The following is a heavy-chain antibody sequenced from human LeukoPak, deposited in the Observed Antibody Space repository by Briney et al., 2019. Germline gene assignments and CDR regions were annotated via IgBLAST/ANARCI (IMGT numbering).Heavy chain of an antibody. J-gene: IGHJ4*02. Sequence: SETLSLTCTVSGDSISSGYYWGWIRQPAGKGLEWIGRIYTSGSTNYNPSLKSRVTMSVDTSKNQFSLKLSSVTAADTAVYYCARDRYSSSWFAPFDYWGQGTLVTVSS. CDR1: GDSISSGYY. CDR2: IYTSGST. D-gene: IGHD6-13*01. V-gene: IGHV4-4*07. CDR3: ARDRYSSSWFAPFDY.